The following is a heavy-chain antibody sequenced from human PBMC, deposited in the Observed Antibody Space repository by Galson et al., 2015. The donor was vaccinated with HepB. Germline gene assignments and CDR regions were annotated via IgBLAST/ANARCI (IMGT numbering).Heavy chain of an antibody. D-gene: IGHD5-18*01. CDR1: GFTFSDYY. V-gene: IGHV3-11*06. CDR3: ARGSPARYSYGWGWFDP. Sequence: SLRLSCAASGFTFSDYYMSWIRQAPGKGLEWVSYISSSSSYTNYADSVKGRFTISRDNAKNSLYLQMSSLRAEDTAVYYCARGSPARYSYGWGWFDPWGQGTLVTVSS. CDR2: ISSSSSYT. J-gene: IGHJ5*02.